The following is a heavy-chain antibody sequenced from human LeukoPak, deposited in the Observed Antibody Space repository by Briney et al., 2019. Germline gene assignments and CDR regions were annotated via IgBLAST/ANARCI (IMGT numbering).Heavy chain of an antibody. D-gene: IGHD6-13*01. CDR2: INHSGST. J-gene: IGHJ3*02. CDR3: ASIRIAAARKAFDI. V-gene: IGHV4-34*01. Sequence: SETLSLTCAVYGGSFNGYYWSWIRQPPGKGLEWIGEINHSGSTNYNPSLKSRVTISVDTSKNQFSLKLSSVTAADTAVYYCASIRIAAARKAFDIWGQGTMVTVSS. CDR1: GGSFNGYY.